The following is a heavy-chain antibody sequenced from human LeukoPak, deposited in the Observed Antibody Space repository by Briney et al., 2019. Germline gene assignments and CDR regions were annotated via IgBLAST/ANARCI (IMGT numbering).Heavy chain of an antibody. J-gene: IGHJ4*02. CDR1: GFTLSSYA. CDR3: ARPYYHGSDSSYQTFDY. Sequence: GGSLRLSCAASGFTLSSYAMSWVRQAPGKGLEWVSSFDTKDGITHYADSVKGRFTISRDTSKNTLFLQMNSLRAEDTAIYYCARPYYHGSDSSYQTFDYRGQGALVTVSS. CDR2: FDTKDGIT. V-gene: IGHV3-23*01. D-gene: IGHD3-10*01.